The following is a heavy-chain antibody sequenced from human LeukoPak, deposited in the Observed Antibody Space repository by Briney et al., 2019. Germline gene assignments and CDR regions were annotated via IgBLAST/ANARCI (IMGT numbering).Heavy chain of an antibody. D-gene: IGHD1-1*01. V-gene: IGHV3-23*01. CDR2: ISGSGGST. J-gene: IGHJ5*02. CDR3: VKDRRDADNFAHSCYP. CDR1: GFTFSRSA. Sequence: GGSLRLSCAASGFTFSRSAMTWVSQAPGKGLEWVSAISGSGGSTYYADSVKGRFTISRDNSKNTLYLQMNSLIAEDTAVYYCVKDRRDADNFAHSCYPWGQGTLVTVSS.